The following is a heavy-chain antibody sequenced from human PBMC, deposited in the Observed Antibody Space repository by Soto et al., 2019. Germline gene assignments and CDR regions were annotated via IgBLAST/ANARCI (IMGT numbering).Heavy chain of an antibody. CDR3: TRGAHSDSRGYYYFY. CDR2: IIPIFGTA. J-gene: IGHJ4*02. CDR1: GGTFSSYA. D-gene: IGHD3-22*01. V-gene: IGHV1-69*01. Sequence: QVQLVQSGAEVKKPGSSVKVACKASGGTFSSYAIDWVRQAPGQGLEWMGGIIPIFGTANYAQKFQGRITITADESTSTAYMELRSLRSEDTAVYYCTRGAHSDSRGYYYFYWGQGTLVTVSS.